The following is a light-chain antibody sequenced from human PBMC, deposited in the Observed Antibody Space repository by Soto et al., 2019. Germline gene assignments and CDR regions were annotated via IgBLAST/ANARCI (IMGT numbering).Light chain of an antibody. V-gene: IGKV3-20*01. CDR2: GTS. CDR1: QTISSNN. CDR3: QQYGSWT. Sequence: EIVLTQSPGTLSVSPGERATLSCRASQTISSNNLAWYQQKPGQAPSLLIYGTSSRATGIPDRFSGSGSGKDCTLTISRLEPEDSAIYSCQQYGSWTFGQGTKVEI. J-gene: IGKJ1*01.